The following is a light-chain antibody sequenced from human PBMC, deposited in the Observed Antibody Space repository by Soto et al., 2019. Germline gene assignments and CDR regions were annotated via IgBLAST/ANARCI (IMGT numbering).Light chain of an antibody. V-gene: IGLV1-40*01. CDR1: SSNIGAGYG. CDR2: GNS. CDR3: QSYDSSLSAFYV. J-gene: IGLJ1*01. Sequence: QSVLTQPPSVSGAPGQRVTISCTGSSSNIGAGYGVHWYQQLPGTAPKLLIYGNSNRPSGVPDRFSGSKPGTSASLAITGLQAEDEADYYCQSYDSSLSAFYVFGTGTKVTVL.